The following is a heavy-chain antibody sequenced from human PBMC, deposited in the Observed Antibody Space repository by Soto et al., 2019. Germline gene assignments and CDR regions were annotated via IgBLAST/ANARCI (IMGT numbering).Heavy chain of an antibody. CDR3: ARDTDITGTTYYYYYYGRDV. J-gene: IGHJ6*02. Sequence: GASVKVSCKASGYTFTSYGISWVRQAPGQGLEWMGWISAYNGNTNYAQKLQGRVTMTTDTSTSTAYMELRSLRSDDTAGYYCARDTDITGTTYYYYYYGRDVGGQGTTVTVSS. CDR1: GYTFTSYG. CDR2: ISAYNGNT. V-gene: IGHV1-18*01. D-gene: IGHD1-20*01.